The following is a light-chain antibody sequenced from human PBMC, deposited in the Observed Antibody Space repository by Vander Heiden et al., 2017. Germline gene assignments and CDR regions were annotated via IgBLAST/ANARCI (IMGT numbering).Light chain of an antibody. CDR3: AAWDDSLNGRV. CDR2: SNN. CDR1: SSHIGSNT. Sequence: QSVLTQPPSASGTPGQRGTIPCSGSSSHIGSNTVNRYQQLPGTAPKLLIYSNNQRPSGVPDRFSGSKSGTSASLAISGLQSEDEADYYCAAWDDSLNGRVFGGGTKLTVL. J-gene: IGLJ3*02. V-gene: IGLV1-44*01.